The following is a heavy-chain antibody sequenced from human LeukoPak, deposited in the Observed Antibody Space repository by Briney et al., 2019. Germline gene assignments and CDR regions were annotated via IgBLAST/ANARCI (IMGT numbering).Heavy chain of an antibody. CDR3: ARERYCSSTSCLHYYYYGMDV. CDR1: GFTFSDYY. J-gene: IGHJ6*02. Sequence: GGSLRLSCAASGFTFSDYYMSWIRQAPGKGLEWVSYISSSGSTIYYADSVNGRFTISRDNAKNSLYLQMNSLRAEDTAVYYCARERYCSSTSCLHYYYYGMDVWGQGTTVTVSS. V-gene: IGHV3-11*01. D-gene: IGHD2-2*01. CDR2: ISSSGSTI.